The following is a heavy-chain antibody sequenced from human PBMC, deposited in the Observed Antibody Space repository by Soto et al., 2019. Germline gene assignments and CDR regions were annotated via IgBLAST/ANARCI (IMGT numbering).Heavy chain of an antibody. D-gene: IGHD3-10*01. V-gene: IGHV3-23*01. CDR3: ARGSEESYPGSRIFDL. J-gene: IGHJ4*02. CDR2: ITDTGGDT. CDR1: GFTFSSYA. Sequence: EVQLLESGGGLVQPGGSPRLSWAASGFTFSSYAMSWVRQAPGKGLEWVSSITDTGGDTKYADSVKGRFTISRDNSKNTLYLLMSRLRDEDSARYFCARGSEESYPGSRIFDLWGRGTLVTVSS.